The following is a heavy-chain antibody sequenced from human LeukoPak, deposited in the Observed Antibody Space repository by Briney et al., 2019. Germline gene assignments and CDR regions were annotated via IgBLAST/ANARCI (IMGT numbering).Heavy chain of an antibody. CDR3: ASASIAARPYPNYYYYYMDV. D-gene: IGHD6-6*01. CDR1: GGTFSSYA. CDR2: IIPIFGTA. V-gene: IGHV1-69*13. J-gene: IGHJ6*03. Sequence: ASVKVSCKASGGTFSSYAISWVRQAPGQGLEWMGGIIPIFGTANYAQKVQGRVTITADESTSTAYMELSSLRSEDTAVYYCASASIAARPYPNYYYYYMDVWGKGTTVTVSS.